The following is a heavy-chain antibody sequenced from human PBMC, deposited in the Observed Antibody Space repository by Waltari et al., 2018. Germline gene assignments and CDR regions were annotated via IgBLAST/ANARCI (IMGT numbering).Heavy chain of an antibody. Sequence: EVQLVQSGAEVKKPGATVKISCKVSGYTFTDYYMHWVQQAPGKGLEWMGLVDPEDGETIYAEKFQGRVTITADTSTDTAYMELSSLRSEDTAVYYCATLDIVVVVAATQGNWFDPWGQGTLVTVSS. CDR2: VDPEDGET. CDR1: GYTFTDYY. V-gene: IGHV1-69-2*01. D-gene: IGHD2-15*01. CDR3: ATLDIVVVVAATQGNWFDP. J-gene: IGHJ5*02.